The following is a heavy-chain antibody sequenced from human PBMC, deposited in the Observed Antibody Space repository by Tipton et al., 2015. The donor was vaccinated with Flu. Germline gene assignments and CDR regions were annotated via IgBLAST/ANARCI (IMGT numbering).Heavy chain of an antibody. D-gene: IGHD3-10*01. CDR2: MYAGGNT. Sequence: TLSLTCTVSGGSMSSFYWSWIRKPAGKGLEWMGRMYAGGNTKYNPSLKSRVTMSVDTSKNQFSLRLTSVTAADTAVYYCARGSGSETEMTFYVWGPGTVVTVSS. CDR3: ARGSGSETEMTFYV. J-gene: IGHJ4*02. CDR1: GGSMSSFY. V-gene: IGHV4-4*07.